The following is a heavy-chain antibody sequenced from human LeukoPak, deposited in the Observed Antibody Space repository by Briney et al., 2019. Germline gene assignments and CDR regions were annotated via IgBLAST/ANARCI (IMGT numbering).Heavy chain of an antibody. Sequence: GGSLRLSCAASGFTFSSYGMHWVRQAPGKGLEWVAVISYDGSNKYYADSVKGRFTISRDNSKNTLYLQMNSLRAEDTAVYYCASPLLLVRGVPKYYFDYWGQGTLVTVSS. V-gene: IGHV3-30*03. J-gene: IGHJ4*02. CDR3: ASPLLLVRGVPKYYFDY. CDR2: ISYDGSNK. D-gene: IGHD3-10*01. CDR1: GFTFSSYG.